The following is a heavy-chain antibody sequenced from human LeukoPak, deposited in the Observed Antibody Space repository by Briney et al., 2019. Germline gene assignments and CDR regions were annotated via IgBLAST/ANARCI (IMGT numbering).Heavy chain of an antibody. CDR3: ARDGPPGSGWYWFDP. V-gene: IGHV4-4*07. D-gene: IGHD6-19*01. J-gene: IGHJ5*02. CDR1: GGSISSYY. CDR2: IYTSGST. Sequence: SETLSLTCTVSGGSISSYYWSWPRQPAGKGLEWIGRIYTSGSTNYNPSLKSRVTMSVDTSKNQFSLKLSSVTAADTAVYYCARDGPPGSGWYWFDPWGQGTLVTVSS.